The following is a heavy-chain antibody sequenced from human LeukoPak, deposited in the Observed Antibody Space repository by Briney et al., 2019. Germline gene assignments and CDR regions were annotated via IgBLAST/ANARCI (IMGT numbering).Heavy chain of an antibody. V-gene: IGHV3-7*03. Sequence: PGGSLRLSCAASGFTFSSYWMSWVRQAPGKGLEWVANIKQDGSEKYYVDSVKGRFTISRDNAKNSLYLQMNSLRAEDTAVYYCARVGYGDYSSYYYYYMDVWGKGTTVTVSS. CDR3: ARVGYGDYSSYYYYYMDV. J-gene: IGHJ6*03. CDR2: IKQDGSEK. CDR1: GFTFSSYW. D-gene: IGHD4-17*01.